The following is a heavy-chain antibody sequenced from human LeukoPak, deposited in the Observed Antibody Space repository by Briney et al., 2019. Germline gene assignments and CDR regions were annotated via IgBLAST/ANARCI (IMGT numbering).Heavy chain of an antibody. CDR3: ASHVRTVRDEVDAY. D-gene: IGHD4-11*01. CDR1: GFTFSDYN. Sequence: GGSLRLSCAASGFTFSDYNMNWVRQAPGKGLEWVSFISSSSTYIYYADSVKGRFTISRDNAKNSLYLQMNSLRAEDTAVYYCASHVRTVRDEVDAYWGQGTLVTVSS. V-gene: IGHV3-21*01. J-gene: IGHJ4*02. CDR2: ISSSSTYI.